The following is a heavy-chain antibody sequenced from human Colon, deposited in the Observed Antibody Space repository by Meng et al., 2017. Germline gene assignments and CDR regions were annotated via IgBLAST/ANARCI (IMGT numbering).Heavy chain of an antibody. CDR1: GFTFSSYA. J-gene: IGHJ6*02. Sequence: GGSLRLSCAASGFTFSSYAMSWARRAPGKGREWVSGISGGGGSTYYADSVKGRFTISGDNSKSTLFLQMNSLRAEDTAVYYCAKAVHYTKDGMDVWGQGTTVTVSS. V-gene: IGHV3-23*01. D-gene: IGHD4-11*01. CDR2: ISGGGGST. CDR3: AKAVHYTKDGMDV.